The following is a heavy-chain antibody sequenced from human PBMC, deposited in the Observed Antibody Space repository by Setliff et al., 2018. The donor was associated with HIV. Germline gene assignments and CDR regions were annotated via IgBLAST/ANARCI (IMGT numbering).Heavy chain of an antibody. CDR3: ARHGQYGSGSYYNRPFDF. Sequence: GESLKISCKGSGYSFTSYWIAWLRQKPGKGLECMGIIYPGDSDTRYSPSFQGQVTISGDKSISTAYLQWSSLKSSDTAMYYCARHGQYGSGSYYNRPFDFWGQGTLVTVSS. D-gene: IGHD3-10*01. CDR1: GYSFTSYW. V-gene: IGHV5-51*01. CDR2: IYPGDSDT. J-gene: IGHJ4*02.